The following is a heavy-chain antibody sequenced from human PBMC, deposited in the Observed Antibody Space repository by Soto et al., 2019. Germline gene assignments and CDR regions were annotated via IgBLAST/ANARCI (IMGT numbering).Heavy chain of an antibody. D-gene: IGHD6-19*01. V-gene: IGHV1-3*01. CDR2: VNADNGDT. J-gene: IGHJ4*02. CDR3: ARGPSSGSFDF. CDR1: GYTFIYYT. Sequence: QVHLVQSGAEVKKPGASVKVSCKASGYTFIYYTMHWMRQAPGQRPEWMGWVNADNGDTRYSQKFQGRLTMTRDTSASTIYVGLSSLTSEDTAVYFCARGPSSGSFDFWGQGTLVTVSS.